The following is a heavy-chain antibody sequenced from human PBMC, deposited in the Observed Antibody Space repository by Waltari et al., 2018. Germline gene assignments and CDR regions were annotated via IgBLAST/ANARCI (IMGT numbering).Heavy chain of an antibody. Sequence: EVQLLESGGGLVQPGGSQRLSCAASGFIFNTYAMSWVRQAPGKGREWVAARSGSGGGTDYAEFAKGRFTISRDNSKNTVYLQMNSLTTEDTAVYYCTKSRWDSVIYRHDAFDIWGQGTMVTVSS. CDR1: GFIFNTYA. D-gene: IGHD1-26*01. J-gene: IGHJ3*02. CDR2: RSGSGGGT. CDR3: TKSRWDSVIYRHDAFDI. V-gene: IGHV3-23*01.